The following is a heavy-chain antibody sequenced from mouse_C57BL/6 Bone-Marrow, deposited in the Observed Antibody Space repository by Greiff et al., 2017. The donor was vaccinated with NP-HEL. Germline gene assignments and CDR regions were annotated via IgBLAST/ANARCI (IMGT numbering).Heavy chain of an antibody. Sequence: QVQLKQPGAELVKPGASVKLSCKASGYTFTSYWMQWVKQRPGQGLEWIGEIDPSDSYTNYNQKFKGKATLTVDTSSSTAYMQLSSLTSEDSAVYYCAREGGYYGSSYRFAYWGQGTPVTVSA. CDR2: IDPSDSYT. CDR3: AREGGYYGSSYRFAY. CDR1: GYTFTSYW. V-gene: IGHV1-50*01. J-gene: IGHJ3*01. D-gene: IGHD1-1*01.